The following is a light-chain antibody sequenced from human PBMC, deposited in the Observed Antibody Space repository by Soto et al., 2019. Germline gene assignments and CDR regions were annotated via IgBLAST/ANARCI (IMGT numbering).Light chain of an antibody. CDR3: SSYTSSSTVV. J-gene: IGLJ2*01. CDR1: SSDVGAYDF. V-gene: IGLV2-14*01. Sequence: QSVLTQPASVSGSPGQSITISCTGTSSDVGAYDFVSWYQHSPGKAPKLMIYEVSNRPSGVSNRFSGSKSGNTASLTISGLQAEDEADYYCSSYTSSSTVVFGGGTKLTVL. CDR2: EVS.